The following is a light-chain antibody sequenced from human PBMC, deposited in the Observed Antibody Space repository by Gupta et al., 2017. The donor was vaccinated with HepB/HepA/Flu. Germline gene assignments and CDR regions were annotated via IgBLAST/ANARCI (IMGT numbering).Light chain of an antibody. J-gene: IGLJ1*01. CDR2: EVS. CDR3: CSYAGSSTYV. V-gene: IGLV2-23*02. CDR1: SSDVGSYNL. Sequence: QSALTQSASVSGSPGQSITISCTGTSSDVGSYNLVSWYQQHPGKAPKFMIYEVSKRTSGVSNRFSGSKAGNTASLTISGLQAEDDADYYCCSYAGSSTYVFGTGTKVTVL.